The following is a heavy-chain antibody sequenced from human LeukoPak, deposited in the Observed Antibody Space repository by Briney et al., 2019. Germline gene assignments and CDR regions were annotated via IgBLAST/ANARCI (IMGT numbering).Heavy chain of an antibody. CDR2: LYNIGSI. CDR3: ATNSTGSAFDY. J-gene: IGHJ4*02. V-gene: IGHV4-4*09. Sequence: SETLSLTCTVSGASISNTYYWSWIRQLPGRGLEWIGNLYNIGSITCKPSLKSRVTMSIDMSKNQFSLRLTSVTAADTAVYFCATNSTGSAFDYWGQGILVTVSS. D-gene: IGHD2/OR15-2a*01. CDR1: GASISNTYY.